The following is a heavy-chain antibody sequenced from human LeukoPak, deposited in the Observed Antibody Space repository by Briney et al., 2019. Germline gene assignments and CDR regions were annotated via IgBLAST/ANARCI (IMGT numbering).Heavy chain of an antibody. D-gene: IGHD1-26*01. J-gene: IGHJ4*02. CDR2: IWYDGSNK. Sequence: PGGSLRLSCAASGFTFSSYSMNWVRQAPGKGLEWVAVIWYDGSNKYYADSVKGRFTISRDNSKNTLYLQMNSLRAEDTAVYYCARDKGSSTSEGPVDYWGQGTLVTVSS. CDR1: GFTFSSYS. V-gene: IGHV3-33*08. CDR3: ARDKGSSTSEGPVDY.